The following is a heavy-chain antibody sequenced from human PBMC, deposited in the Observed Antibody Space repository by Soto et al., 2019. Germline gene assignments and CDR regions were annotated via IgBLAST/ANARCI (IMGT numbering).Heavy chain of an antibody. CDR3: ARPISYDFWSGYYKDYYYGMDV. Sequence: ASVKVSCKASGYTFTSYGISWVRQAPGQGLEWMGWISAYNGNTNYAQKLQGRVTMTTDTSTSTAYMELRSLRSDDTAVYYCARPISYDFWSGYYKDYYYGMDVWGQGTTVTVSS. CDR1: GYTFTSYG. CDR2: ISAYNGNT. D-gene: IGHD3-3*01. J-gene: IGHJ6*02. V-gene: IGHV1-18*01.